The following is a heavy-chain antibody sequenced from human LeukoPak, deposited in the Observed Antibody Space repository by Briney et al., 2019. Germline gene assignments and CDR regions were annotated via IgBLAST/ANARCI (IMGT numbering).Heavy chain of an antibody. D-gene: IGHD3-10*01. CDR1: GFTFEYFT. V-gene: IGHV3-43*01. J-gene: IGHJ1*01. CDR3: AKDFFPSGSPWLGFFQQ. Sequence: GDSLRLYCADSGFTFEYFTMLWAHQDLGKFLSCFYLISWHAGMTYYADSVKVRFSISRDNSKTSLYLQMNRLIAEDTAFYYCAKDFFPSGSPWLGFFQQWGQGTLVTVSS. CDR2: ISWHAGMT.